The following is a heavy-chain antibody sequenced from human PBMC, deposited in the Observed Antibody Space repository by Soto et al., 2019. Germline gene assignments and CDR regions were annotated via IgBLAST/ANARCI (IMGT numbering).Heavy chain of an antibody. V-gene: IGHV2-5*02. CDR3: AHFVRTFDV. CDR2: IYWDHDQ. D-gene: IGHD3-10*02. J-gene: IGHJ3*01. Sequence: QITLKESGPSLVKPTQTLTLTCTFSGFSLTTYGVGVGWVRQPPGKALEWLAIIYWDHDQYFSPSLKDRLTISNDTSTNQVVLTMTSMDRVDTATYFCAHFVRTFDVWGHGTVVTVSS. CDR1: GFSLTTYGVG.